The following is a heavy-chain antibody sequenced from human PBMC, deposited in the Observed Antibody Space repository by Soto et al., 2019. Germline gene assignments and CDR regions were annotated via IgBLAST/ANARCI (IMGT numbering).Heavy chain of an antibody. CDR2: IYYSGST. D-gene: IGHD3-16*01. CDR3: ARHYPMGYFDY. J-gene: IGHJ4*02. CDR1: GGSISSYY. V-gene: IGHV4-59*08. Sequence: PSETLSLTCTVSGGSISSYYWSWIRQPPGKGLEWIGYIYYSGSTNYNPSLKSRVTISVDTSKNQFSLKLSSVTAADTAVYYCARHYPMGYFDYWGQGTLVTVSS.